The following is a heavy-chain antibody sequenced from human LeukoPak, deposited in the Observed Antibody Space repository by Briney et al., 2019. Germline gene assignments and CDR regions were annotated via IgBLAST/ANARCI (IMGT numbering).Heavy chain of an antibody. CDR2: ISSSGSNI. D-gene: IGHD1-26*01. CDR1: GFTFSDYY. V-gene: IGHV3-11*04. CDR3: SMGGGKIWFDP. J-gene: IGHJ5*02. Sequence: PGGSLRLSCAASGFTFSDYYMSWIRQAPGKGLEWVSYISSSGSNIYYAVSVKGRFTISSDNAKNSLYLQINSLRAAATAVQDCSMGGGKIWFDPWAREPWSPSPQ.